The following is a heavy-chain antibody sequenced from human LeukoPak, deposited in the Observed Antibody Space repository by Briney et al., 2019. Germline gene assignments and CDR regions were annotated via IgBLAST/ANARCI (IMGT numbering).Heavy chain of an antibody. CDR3: ARDIEAAGLFLDY. V-gene: IGHV3-7*01. Sequence: GGSLRLSCAASGFTFSSHWMSWVRQAPGKGLEWVANIKQDGSEKYYVDSVKGRFTISRDNAKNSLYLQMNSLRAEDTAVYYCARDIEAAGLFLDYWGQGTLVTVSS. CDR2: IKQDGSEK. CDR1: GFTFSSHW. D-gene: IGHD6-13*01. J-gene: IGHJ4*02.